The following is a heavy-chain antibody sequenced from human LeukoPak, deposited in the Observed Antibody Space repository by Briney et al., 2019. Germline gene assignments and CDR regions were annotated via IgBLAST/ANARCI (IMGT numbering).Heavy chain of an antibody. V-gene: IGHV3-23*01. J-gene: IGHJ6*03. Sequence: GGSLRLSCAASGFTFSSYAMSWVRQAPGKGLEWVSAISGSGGSTYYADSVKGRFTISRDNSKNTLYLQMNSLRAEDTAVYYCAILPTGYYYYMDVWGKGTTVTVSS. CDR2: ISGSGGST. CDR3: AILPTGYYYYMDV. CDR1: GFTFSSYA.